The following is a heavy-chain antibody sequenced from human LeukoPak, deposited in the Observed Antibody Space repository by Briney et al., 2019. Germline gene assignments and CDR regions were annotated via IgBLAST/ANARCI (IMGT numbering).Heavy chain of an antibody. CDR3: AKDLPAIGY. CDR1: GFTFSSYA. J-gene: IGHJ4*02. Sequence: GGSLRLSCAASGFTFSSYAMSWVRQTPEKGLEWVSGIVGSGDSTHYADSVKGRFTISRDNSKNTMYLQMNSLRAEDTAVYYCAKDLPAIGYWGQGTLVTVSS. D-gene: IGHD2-2*02. CDR2: IVGSGDST. V-gene: IGHV3-23*01.